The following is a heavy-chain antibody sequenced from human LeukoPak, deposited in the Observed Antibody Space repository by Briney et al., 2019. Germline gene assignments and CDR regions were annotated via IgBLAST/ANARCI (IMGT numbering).Heavy chain of an antibody. CDR3: ARMIWSGDNYFDY. CDR2: IYSGGST. Sequence: PGGSLRLSCAASGFTVSSNYMSWVRQAPGKGLEWVSVIYSGGSTYYADSVKGRFTISRDNSKNTLYLQMNSLRAEDTAVYYCARMIWSGDNYFDYWGQGTLVTVSS. J-gene: IGHJ4*02. D-gene: IGHD3-3*01. CDR1: GFTVSSNY. V-gene: IGHV3-53*01.